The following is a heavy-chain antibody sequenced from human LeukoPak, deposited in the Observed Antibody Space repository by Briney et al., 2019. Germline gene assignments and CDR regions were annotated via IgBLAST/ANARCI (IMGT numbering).Heavy chain of an antibody. D-gene: IGHD2-2*01. Sequence: SETLSLTCAVSGYSISSGYYWGCIRQPPGKGLEWIGSIYHSGSTYYNPSLKSRVTISVDTSKNQSSLKLSSVTAADTAVYYCAALDIVVVPAAIDPWGQGTLVTVSS. V-gene: IGHV4-38-2*01. CDR2: IYHSGST. CDR1: GYSISSGYY. CDR3: AALDIVVVPAAIDP. J-gene: IGHJ5*02.